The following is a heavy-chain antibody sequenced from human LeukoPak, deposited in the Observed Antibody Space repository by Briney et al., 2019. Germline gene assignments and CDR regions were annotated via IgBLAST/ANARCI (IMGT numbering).Heavy chain of an antibody. CDR3: AKSGSVVVTAYFDY. J-gene: IGHJ4*02. CDR1: GFTSSSYA. CDR2: ISGSGGST. D-gene: IGHD2-21*02. Sequence: PGGSLRLSCAASGFTSSSYAMSWVRQAPGKGLEWVSAISGSGGSTYYADSVKGRFTISRDNSKNTLYLQMNSLRAEDTAVYYCAKSGSVVVTAYFDYWGQGTLVTVSS. V-gene: IGHV3-23*01.